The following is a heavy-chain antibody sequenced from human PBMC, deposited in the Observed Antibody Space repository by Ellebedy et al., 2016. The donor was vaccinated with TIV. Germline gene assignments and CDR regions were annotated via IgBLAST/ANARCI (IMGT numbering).Heavy chain of an antibody. D-gene: IGHD4-17*01. Sequence: GGSLRLSCTASGFTLNNYWMTWVRQAPGKGLEWVANINEDGTKKHYVDSVKGRFTISRDNAGNSVYLQMKGLGDEDTAVYYCARAIYGASYLWGRGTLVTVSS. CDR1: GFTLNNYW. J-gene: IGHJ2*01. CDR3: ARAIYGASYL. V-gene: IGHV3-7*01. CDR2: INEDGTKK.